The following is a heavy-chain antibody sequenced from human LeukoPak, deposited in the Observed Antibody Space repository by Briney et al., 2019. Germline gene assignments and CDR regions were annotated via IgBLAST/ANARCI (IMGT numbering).Heavy chain of an antibody. D-gene: IGHD3-10*01. CDR2: ISSSSSYI. CDR1: GFAFRSYS. V-gene: IGHV3-21*01. Sequence: GGSLRFSCAASGFAFRSYSMNWIRQAPGKGLEWVSSISSSSSYIYYADSVKGRFTISRDNAKNSLYLQMNSLRAEDTAVYYCARDGVLWFGGEGAFDIWGQGTMVTVSS. J-gene: IGHJ3*02. CDR3: ARDGVLWFGGEGAFDI.